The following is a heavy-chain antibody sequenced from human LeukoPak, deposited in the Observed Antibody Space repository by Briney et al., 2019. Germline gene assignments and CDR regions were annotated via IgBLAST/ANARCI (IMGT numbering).Heavy chain of an antibody. CDR1: GFTFSSYE. CDR3: ARGGIAARFAY. V-gene: IGHV3-48*03. CDR2: ISSGSSSI. D-gene: IGHD6-6*01. J-gene: IGHJ4*02. Sequence: GGSLRLSCAASGFTFSSYEMNWVRQAPGKGLEWVSYISSGSSSIFYADSVKGRFTISRDNSKNSLYLQMNSLRVEDTAVYYCARGGIAARFAYWGQGTLVTVSS.